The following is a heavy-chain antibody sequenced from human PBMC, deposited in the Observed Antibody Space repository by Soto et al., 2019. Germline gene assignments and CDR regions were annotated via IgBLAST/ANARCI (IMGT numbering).Heavy chain of an antibody. CDR3: ARESGYYYYYYGMDV. Sequence: GSLRLSCAASGXTFSSYRMNWVRQAPGKGLEWVSYISSSSTIYYADSLKGRFTISRDNAKKSLYLQMNSLRDEDTAVYYCARESGYYYYYYGMDVWGQGTTGTVS. CDR1: GXTFSSYR. V-gene: IGHV3-48*02. D-gene: IGHD3-22*01. J-gene: IGHJ6*02. CDR2: ISSSSTI.